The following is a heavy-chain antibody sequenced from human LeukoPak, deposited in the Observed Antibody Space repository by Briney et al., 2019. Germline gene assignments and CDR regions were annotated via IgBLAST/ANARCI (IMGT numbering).Heavy chain of an antibody. CDR2: VNADGGNT. V-gene: IGHV3-23*01. J-gene: IGHJ4*02. CDR1: GFTFDNYR. D-gene: IGHD3-22*01. CDR3: AKRGVVIRVILVGFHKEAYYFES. Sequence: GSLRLSCAASGFTFDNYRMSWVRQAPGKGLEWVSTVNADGGNTYYADSVKGRFTISRDNPKNTLYLQMNSLRAEDTAVYFCAKRGVVIRVILVGFHKEAYYFESWGQGALVTVSS.